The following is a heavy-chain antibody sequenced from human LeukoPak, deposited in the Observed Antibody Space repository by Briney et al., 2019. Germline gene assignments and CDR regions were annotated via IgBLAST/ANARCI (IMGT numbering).Heavy chain of an antibody. V-gene: IGHV1-46*01. Sequence: GASVKVSCKASGYTFTSYYLYWVRQAPGQGLEWMGIINPSGGSTNYAQKFQGRVTMTRDTSTSTVYMELSSLRSEDTAVYYCARGPRITLIRGGQWYFYMDVWGKGTTVTIPS. CDR1: GYTFTSYY. J-gene: IGHJ6*03. D-gene: IGHD3-10*01. CDR2: INPSGGST. CDR3: ARGPRITLIRGGQWYFYMDV.